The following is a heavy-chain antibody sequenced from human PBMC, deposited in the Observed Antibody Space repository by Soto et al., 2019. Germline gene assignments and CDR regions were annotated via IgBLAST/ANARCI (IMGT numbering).Heavy chain of an antibody. V-gene: IGHV3-23*01. CDR3: AKYRLVGARGYFDY. Sequence: EVQLLESGGGLVQPGGSLRLSCAASGFTFNSHAMSWVRQAPGEGLEWVSVITDSGDDTLSADSVKGRFTISRDNSKNTLYLRMSSLRAEDTAVYYCAKYRLVGARGYFDYWGQGTQVTVSS. CDR2: ITDSGDDT. J-gene: IGHJ4*02. CDR1: GFTFNSHA. D-gene: IGHD1-26*01.